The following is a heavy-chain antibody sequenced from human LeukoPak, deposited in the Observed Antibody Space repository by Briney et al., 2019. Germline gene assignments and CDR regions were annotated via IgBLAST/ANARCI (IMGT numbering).Heavy chain of an antibody. Sequence: SETLSLTCTVSGGSISSSSYYWGWIRQPPGKGLEWIGSIYYSGSTYYNPSLKSRVTISVDTSKNQFSLKLSSVTAADTAVYYCARDTFYCSGGSCYPGNWFDPWGQGTLVTVSS. V-gene: IGHV4-39*07. CDR1: GGSISSSSYY. CDR3: ARDTFYCSGGSCYPGNWFDP. D-gene: IGHD2-15*01. CDR2: IYYSGST. J-gene: IGHJ5*02.